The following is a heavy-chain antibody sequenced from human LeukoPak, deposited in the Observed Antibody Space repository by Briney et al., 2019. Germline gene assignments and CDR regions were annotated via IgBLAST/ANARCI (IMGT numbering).Heavy chain of an antibody. CDR1: GGSISSHY. V-gene: IGHV4-59*11. CDR3: ARDFNGYCSSTSRPWFDP. D-gene: IGHD2-2*01. Sequence: SETLSLTCTVSGGSISSHYWSWIRQPPGKGLEWIGYIYYSGSTNYNPSLKSRVTISVDTSKNQFSLKLSSVTAADTAVYYCARDFNGYCSSTSRPWFDPWGQEPWSPSPQ. J-gene: IGHJ5*02. CDR2: IYYSGST.